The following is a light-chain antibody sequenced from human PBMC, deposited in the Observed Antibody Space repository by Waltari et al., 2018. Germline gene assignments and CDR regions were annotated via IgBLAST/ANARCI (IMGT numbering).Light chain of an antibody. CDR2: KAS. Sequence: DIQMTQSPSTLSASVGDRVTITSRASQSISSWLAWYQQKPWKAPKLLIYKASSLESGVPSRFSGSGSGTEFTLTISSLQPDDFATYYCQQYNSYSRTFGQGTKVEIK. V-gene: IGKV1-5*03. J-gene: IGKJ1*01. CDR1: QSISSW. CDR3: QQYNSYSRT.